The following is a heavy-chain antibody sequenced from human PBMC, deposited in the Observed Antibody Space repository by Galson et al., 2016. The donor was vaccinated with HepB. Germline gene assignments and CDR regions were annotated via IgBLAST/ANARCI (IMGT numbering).Heavy chain of an antibody. J-gene: IGHJ4*02. V-gene: IGHV3-11*06. D-gene: IGHD3-10*01. Sequence: SLRLSCAVSGFTFSDSYMSWLRQAPGKGLEWLSYISGSGSDTIYADSLKGRFTTSRDNAENSLFLQIHSLGVEDTAVYYCARVGSLAGSGTYDYWGQGTLVTVSS. CDR3: ARVGSLAGSGTYDY. CDR1: GFTFSDSY. CDR2: ISGSGSDT.